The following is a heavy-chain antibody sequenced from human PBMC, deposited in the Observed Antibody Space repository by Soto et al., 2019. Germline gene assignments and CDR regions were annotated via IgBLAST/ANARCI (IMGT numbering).Heavy chain of an antibody. D-gene: IGHD3-22*01. V-gene: IGHV4-34*01. Sequence: SETLSLTCAVYGGSFSGYYWSWIRQPPGKGLEWIGEINHSGSTNYNPSLKSRVTISVDTSKNQLFLKLSSVTAADTAVYYCAGAKYYYDSSGYYYYYYYGMDVWGQGTTVTVSS. CDR1: GGSFSGYY. J-gene: IGHJ6*02. CDR3: AGAKYYYDSSGYYYYYYYGMDV. CDR2: INHSGST.